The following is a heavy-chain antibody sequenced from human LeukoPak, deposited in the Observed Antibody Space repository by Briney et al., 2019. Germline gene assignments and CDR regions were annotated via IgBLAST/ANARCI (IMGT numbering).Heavy chain of an antibody. CDR3: ARVPTNSWYNWFDP. Sequence: GGPLSLSCAASGFPSSIYDMNWVRNPTGKGLEWVSAIGTTDNTYYIDSAKGRFTISRENAKNSLYLQMNSLRAEDTAIYYCARVPTNSWYNWFDPWGQGTLVTVSS. CDR2: IGTTDNT. D-gene: IGHD2-8*01. CDR1: GFPSSIYD. V-gene: IGHV3-13*01. J-gene: IGHJ5*02.